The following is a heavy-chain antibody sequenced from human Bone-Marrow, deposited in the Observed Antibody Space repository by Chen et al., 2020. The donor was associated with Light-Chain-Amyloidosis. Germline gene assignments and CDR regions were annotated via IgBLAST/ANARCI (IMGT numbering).Heavy chain of an antibody. J-gene: IGHJ4*02. V-gene: IGHV4-59*01. D-gene: IGHD3-16*01. Sequence: QVQLQESGPGLVKPSETLSLTCTVSGGSMDYYYWNWIRQPPGKGLEWIGYIYNSGTTNYNPSLRSLVTMSVDMSKKQFSLKLSSVTAADTAVYYCGRDNIGGVDFWGQGTPVTVSS. CDR3: GRDNIGGVDF. CDR1: GGSMDYYY. CDR2: IYNSGTT.